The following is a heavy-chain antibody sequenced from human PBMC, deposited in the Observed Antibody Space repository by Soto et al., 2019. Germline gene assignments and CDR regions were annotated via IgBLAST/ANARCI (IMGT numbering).Heavy chain of an antibody. J-gene: IGHJ5*02. Sequence: QVQLQESGPGLVKPSQTLSLTCTVSGGSISSGDYYWSWIRQPPGKGLEWIGYIYYSGSTYYNPAPRSRVXXXVXXAKNQFPLRLSSVTAADTAVYYCARERPDGSRLDPWGQGTLVTVSS. CDR3: ARERPDGSRLDP. CDR1: GGSISSGDYY. CDR2: IYYSGST. V-gene: IGHV4-30-4*01. D-gene: IGHD6-13*01.